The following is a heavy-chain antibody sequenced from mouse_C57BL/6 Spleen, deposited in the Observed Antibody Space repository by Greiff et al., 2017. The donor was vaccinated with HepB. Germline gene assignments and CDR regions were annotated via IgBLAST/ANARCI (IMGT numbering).Heavy chain of an antibody. Sequence: QVQLKESGAELVRPGTSVKVSCKASGYAFTNYLIEWVKQRPGQGLEWIGVINPGSGGTNYNEKFKGKATLTAEKSSSTAYMQLSSLTSEDSAVYFFARRGWGFDYWGQGTTLTVSS. CDR1: GYAFTNYL. D-gene: IGHD3-3*01. V-gene: IGHV1-54*01. CDR2: INPGSGGT. CDR3: ARRGWGFDY. J-gene: IGHJ2*01.